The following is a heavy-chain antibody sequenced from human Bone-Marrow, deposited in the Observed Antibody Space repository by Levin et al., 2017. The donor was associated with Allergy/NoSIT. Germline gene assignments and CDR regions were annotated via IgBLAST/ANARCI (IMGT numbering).Heavy chain of an antibody. V-gene: IGHV1-2*02. Sequence: PTASVKVSCVPSGYTFTDNYIHWMRQAPGQGPEWMGWVNPTHGGTDSAQKFQGRVTFTRDTSIRTAYMELRGLTSDDTAVYYCTRGGSNLWGSHMDVWGQGTSITVSS. D-gene: IGHD2-21*01. J-gene: IGHJ6*02. CDR2: VNPTHGGT. CDR1: GYTFTDNY. CDR3: TRGGSNLWGSHMDV.